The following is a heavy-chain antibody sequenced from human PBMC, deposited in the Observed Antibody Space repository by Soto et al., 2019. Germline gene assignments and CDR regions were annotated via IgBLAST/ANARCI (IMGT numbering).Heavy chain of an antibody. CDR1: GFTFSSYG. D-gene: IGHD3-10*01. J-gene: IGHJ4*02. CDR2: ISYDGSNK. CDR3: AKDKEFYGSVGSYFDY. Sequence: PGGSLRLSCAASGFTFSSYGMHWVRQAPGKGLEWVAVISYDGSNKYYADSVKGRFTISRDNSKNTLYLQMNSLRAEDTAVYYCAKDKEFYGSVGSYFDYWGQGT. V-gene: IGHV3-30*18.